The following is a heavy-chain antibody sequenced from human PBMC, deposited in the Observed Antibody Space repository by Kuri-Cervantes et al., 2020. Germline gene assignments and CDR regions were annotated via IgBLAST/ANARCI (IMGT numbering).Heavy chain of an antibody. CDR2: ISGSGGST. J-gene: IGHJ4*02. D-gene: IGHD2-15*01. CDR3: ARDEGVVAAEVFDY. Sequence: GESLKISCAASGFTFSSYAMSWVRQPPGKGLEWVSAISGSGGSTYYADSVKGRFTISRDNSKNSLYLQMNSLRAEDTAVYYCARDEGVVAAEVFDYWGQGTLVTVST. CDR1: GFTFSSYA. V-gene: IGHV3-23*01.